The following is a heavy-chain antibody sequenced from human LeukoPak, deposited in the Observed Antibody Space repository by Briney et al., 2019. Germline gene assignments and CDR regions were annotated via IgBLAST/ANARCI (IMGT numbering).Heavy chain of an antibody. D-gene: IGHD6-19*01. V-gene: IGHV3-53*01. CDR3: ARGGRVWLNYYFDY. J-gene: IGHJ4*02. CDR2: IYSGGST. Sequence: GGSLRLSCAASGFTVSSNYMSWVRQAPGKGLEWVSVIYSGGSTYYADSVKGRFTISRDNSKNTLYLQMNSLRAEDTAVYYCARGGRVWLNYYFDYWGQGTLVTVSS. CDR1: GFTVSSNY.